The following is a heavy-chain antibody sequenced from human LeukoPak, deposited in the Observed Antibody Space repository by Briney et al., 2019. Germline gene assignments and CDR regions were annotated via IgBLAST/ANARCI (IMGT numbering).Heavy chain of an antibody. Sequence: SETLSLTCAVYGGSLSGYYWSWIRQPPGKGLEWIGEINHSGGTNYNPSLKSRVTISVDTSKNQFSLKLSSVTAADTAVYYCARGSGSYYPYYYYYGMDVWGQGTTVTVSS. J-gene: IGHJ6*02. CDR2: INHSGGT. D-gene: IGHD3-10*01. CDR1: GGSLSGYY. V-gene: IGHV4-34*01. CDR3: ARGSGSYYPYYYYYGMDV.